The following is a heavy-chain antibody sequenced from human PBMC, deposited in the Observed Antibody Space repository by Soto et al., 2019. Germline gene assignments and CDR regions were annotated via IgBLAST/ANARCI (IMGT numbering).Heavy chain of an antibody. CDR2: IYPGDSDT. J-gene: IGHJ6*03. V-gene: IGHV5-51*01. CDR1: GYSFTSYW. Sequence: GESLKISCKGSGYSFTSYWIGWVRQMPGKGLEWMGIIYPGDSDTRYSPSFQGQVTISADKSISTAYLQWSSLKASDTAMYYCARASTVTTFISYYYYMDVWGKGTTVTVSS. CDR3: ARASTVTTFISYYYYMDV. D-gene: IGHD4-17*01.